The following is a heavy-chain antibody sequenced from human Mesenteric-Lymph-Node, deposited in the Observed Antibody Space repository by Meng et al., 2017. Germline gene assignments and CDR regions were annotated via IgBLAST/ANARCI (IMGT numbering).Heavy chain of an antibody. CDR1: GFMFGDYA. Sequence: GESLKISCRTSGFMFGDYAMSWFRQAPGKGLEWVAFIRSRAYGGTTDYAASVEGSFAISRDDSKSIAYLQMNSLKTEDTAVYYCTRCKDGYYDCWSGYYFLYNWFDPWGQGTLVTVSS. V-gene: IGHV3-49*03. D-gene: IGHD3-3*01. J-gene: IGHJ5*02. CDR3: TRCKDGYYDCWSGYYFLYNWFDP. CDR2: IRSRAYGGTT.